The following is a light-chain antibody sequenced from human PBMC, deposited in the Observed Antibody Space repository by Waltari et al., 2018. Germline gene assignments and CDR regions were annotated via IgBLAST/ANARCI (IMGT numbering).Light chain of an antibody. CDR3: QSYDNRLSGVI. V-gene: IGLV1-40*01. J-gene: IGLJ2*01. CDR1: SSNTGATSD. Sequence: QSVLTLPPSVSGAPGQRGTISCAWSSSNTGATSDVHWYQQLPGTAPNLLVYGHNNRPSGVPDRFSGSKSGTSASLAITGLQAEDEADYYCQSYDNRLSGVIFGGGTRLTVL. CDR2: GHN.